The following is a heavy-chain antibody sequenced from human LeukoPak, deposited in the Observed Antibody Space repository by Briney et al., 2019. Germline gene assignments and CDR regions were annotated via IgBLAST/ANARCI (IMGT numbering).Heavy chain of an antibody. CDR1: GFSFSSYS. V-gene: IGHV3-21*01. CDR3: ARLPTFYFDSSHYHYDF. D-gene: IGHD3-22*01. Sequence: GGSLRLSCEASGFSFSSYSMNWVRQAPGERPEWVSSISSSSTYIYYADSVKGRFTISRDDAKNSLFLQMNSLRAEDTAVYYRARLPTFYFDSSHYHYDFWGQGTLVTVSS. J-gene: IGHJ4*02. CDR2: ISSSSTYI.